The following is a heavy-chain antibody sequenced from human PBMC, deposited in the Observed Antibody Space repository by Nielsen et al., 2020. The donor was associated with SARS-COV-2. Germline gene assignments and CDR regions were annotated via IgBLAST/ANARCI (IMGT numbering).Heavy chain of an antibody. J-gene: IGHJ4*02. V-gene: IGHV1-46*01. CDR3: ARARGGYDFDY. Sequence: ASVKVSCKASGYTLSSHYFHWVRQAPGQGLEWMGIMSPTGGSTTYAQKFRGRVTITRDTSTNTIYMDLSSLTSEDTAIYYCARARGGYDFDYWGQGTLVTVSS. CDR2: MSPTGGST. D-gene: IGHD3-16*01. CDR1: GYTLSSHY.